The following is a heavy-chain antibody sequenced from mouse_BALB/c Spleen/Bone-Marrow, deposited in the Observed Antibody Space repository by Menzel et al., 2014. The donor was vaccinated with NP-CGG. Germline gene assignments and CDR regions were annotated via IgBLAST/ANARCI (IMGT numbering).Heavy chain of an antibody. CDR2: IRNKANGYTT. D-gene: IGHD1-2*01. Sequence: EVKLEESGGGLVQPGGSLRLSCATSGFTFTDYYMSWVRQPPGKALEWLGFIRNKANGYTTEYSASVKGRFTISRDNSQSILYLQMNTLRVEDSATYYCARDMSSLLRHRPWFAYWGQGTLVTVSA. CDR1: GFTFTDYY. V-gene: IGHV7-3*02. J-gene: IGHJ3*01. CDR3: ARDMSSLLRHRPWFAY.